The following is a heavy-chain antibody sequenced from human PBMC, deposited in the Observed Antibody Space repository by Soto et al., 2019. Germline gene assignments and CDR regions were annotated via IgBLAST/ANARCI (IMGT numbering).Heavy chain of an antibody. V-gene: IGHV1-3*01. Sequence: GASVKVSCKASGCTFTSYAMHWLRHAPGQRLEWMGWINAGNGNTKYSQKFQGRVTITRDTSASTAYMYLNSLRSEDTAVYYCARGPLRNWFDPWGQGTLVTVSS. CDR1: GCTFTSYA. CDR3: ARGPLRNWFDP. J-gene: IGHJ5*02. CDR2: INAGNGNT.